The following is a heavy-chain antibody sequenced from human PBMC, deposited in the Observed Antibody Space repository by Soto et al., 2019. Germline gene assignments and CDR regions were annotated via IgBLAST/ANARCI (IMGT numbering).Heavy chain of an antibody. J-gene: IGHJ5*02. CDR3: ARGRAAAGLLNWFDP. Sequence: SQTLSLTCAVYGGSFSGYYWSWIRQPPGKGLEWIGEINHSGSTNYNPSLKSPVTISVDTSKNQFSLKLSSVTAVAPAVYYCARGRAAAGLLNWFDPWGQETLVTVSS. D-gene: IGHD6-13*01. CDR1: GGSFSGYY. V-gene: IGHV4-34*01. CDR2: INHSGST.